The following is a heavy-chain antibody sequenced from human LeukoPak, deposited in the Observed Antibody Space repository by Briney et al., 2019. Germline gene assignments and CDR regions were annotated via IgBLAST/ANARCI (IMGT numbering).Heavy chain of an antibody. V-gene: IGHV1-2*02. D-gene: IGHD6-13*01. J-gene: IGHJ4*02. CDR2: INPNSGDT. CDR1: GYTFTGYY. Sequence: ASVKVSCKASGYTFTGYYMHWVRQAPGQGLEWMGWINPNSGDTNYAQNVQGRVTMTRDTSISTAYMELSSLRSDDTAVYYCARDLAAAGRLYYFDYWGQGTLVTVSS. CDR3: ARDLAAAGRLYYFDY.